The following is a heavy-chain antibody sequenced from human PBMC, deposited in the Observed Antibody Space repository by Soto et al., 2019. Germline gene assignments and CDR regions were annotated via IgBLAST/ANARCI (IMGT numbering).Heavy chain of an antibody. D-gene: IGHD1-26*01. CDR3: ARDKGWELAPGGGMEV. Sequence: ASVKVSCKASGYTFTSYGISWVRQAPGQGFEWMGWISAYNGNTNYAQKLQGRVTMTTDTSTSTAYMELRSLRSDDTAVYYCARDKGWELAPGGGMEVWGQGTTVTVSS. V-gene: IGHV1-18*01. J-gene: IGHJ6*02. CDR1: GYTFTSYG. CDR2: ISAYNGNT.